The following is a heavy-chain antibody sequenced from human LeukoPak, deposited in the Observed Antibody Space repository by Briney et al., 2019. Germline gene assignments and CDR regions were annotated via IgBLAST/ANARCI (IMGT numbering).Heavy chain of an antibody. J-gene: IGHJ6*02. Sequence: GGSLRLPCAASGFAFSSYSMNWVRQAPGKGLEWVSYISSSSRTIYYTGSVKGRFTISRDNAKNSLYLQMNSLRAEDTAVYYCARDNSDWSHGMDVWGQGTTVTVSS. CDR2: ISSSSRTI. CDR1: GFAFSSYS. V-gene: IGHV3-48*04. D-gene: IGHD6-19*01. CDR3: ARDNSDWSHGMDV.